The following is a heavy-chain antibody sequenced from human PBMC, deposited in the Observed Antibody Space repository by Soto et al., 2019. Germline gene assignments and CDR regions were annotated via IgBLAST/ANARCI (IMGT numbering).Heavy chain of an antibody. J-gene: IGHJ4*02. D-gene: IGHD6-19*01. V-gene: IGHV1-18*01. CDR2: ISAYNGNT. Sequence: QVQLVQSGAEVKKPGASVKVSCKASDYTFTSYGISWVRQAPGQGLEWMGWISAYNGNTKYAQKFQGRVTMTTDTSTSTAYMALRSLRSDDTAVYYFARDLAVAQLDYWGQRTLVNVAS. CDR3: ARDLAVAQLDY. CDR1: DYTFTSYG.